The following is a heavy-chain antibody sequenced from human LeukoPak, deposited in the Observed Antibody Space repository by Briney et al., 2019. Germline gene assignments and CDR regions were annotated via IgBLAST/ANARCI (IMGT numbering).Heavy chain of an antibody. CDR1: GYTLTELS. Sequence: ASVKVSCKVSGYTLTELSMHWVRQAPGKGLEWMGGFDPEDGETIYAQKFQGRVTMTEDTYTDTAYMELSSLRSEDTAVYYCATDKAAAGWNDAFDIWGQGTMVTVSS. J-gene: IGHJ3*02. CDR2: FDPEDGET. CDR3: ATDKAAAGWNDAFDI. D-gene: IGHD6-13*01. V-gene: IGHV1-24*01.